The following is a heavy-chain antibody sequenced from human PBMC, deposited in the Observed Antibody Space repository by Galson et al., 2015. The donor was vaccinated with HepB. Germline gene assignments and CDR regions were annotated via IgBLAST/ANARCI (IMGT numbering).Heavy chain of an antibody. CDR2: ISNDGTRT. CDR3: ARDGRARISLGSFDY. Sequence: SLRLSCAASGFTFSRHWMHWVRQAPGKGPVWVSLISNDGTRTIYADSEKGRFTVSRDNAKNTLYLQMNSLRAEDTAVYYCARDGRARISLGSFDYWGQGTLVTVSS. D-gene: IGHD3-3*02. V-gene: IGHV3-74*01. J-gene: IGHJ4*02. CDR1: GFTFSRHW.